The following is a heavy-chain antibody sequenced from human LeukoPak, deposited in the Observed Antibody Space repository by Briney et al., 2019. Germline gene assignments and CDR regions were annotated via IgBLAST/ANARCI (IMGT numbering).Heavy chain of an antibody. CDR1: GGSISSSY. V-gene: IGHV4-59*01. J-gene: IGHJ6*02. Sequence: SETLSLTCTVSGGSISSSYWSWVRQPPGKGLEWIGYIDNSGSTNYNPSLRSRVTISLDTPKSQFSLKLSSVTAADTAVYYCARAPLYSGGSGWSIYYFYAMDVWGQGTTVTVSS. CDR3: ARAPLYSGGSGWSIYYFYAMDV. D-gene: IGHD6-19*01. CDR2: IDNSGST.